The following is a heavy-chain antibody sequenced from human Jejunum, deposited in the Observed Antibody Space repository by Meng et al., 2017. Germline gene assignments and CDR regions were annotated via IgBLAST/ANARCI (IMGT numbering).Heavy chain of an antibody. CDR3: AKFGYYGSNYYGMNV. D-gene: IGHD2-2*03. CDR2: INGSGGSP. Sequence: GGSLRLSCTTSGFIFSSSGMTWVRQAPGKVLEWVSHINGSGGSPHYADSVKARCTIARENSKNTLYLQMNSLRAEDTAVYYCAKFGYYGSNYYGMNVWGQGTKVTVSS. J-gene: IGHJ6*02. V-gene: IGHV3-23*01. CDR1: GFIFSSSG.